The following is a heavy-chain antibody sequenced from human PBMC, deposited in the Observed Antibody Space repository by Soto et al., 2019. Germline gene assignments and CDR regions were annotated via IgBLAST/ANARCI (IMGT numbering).Heavy chain of an antibody. CDR1: GFTFSSYG. V-gene: IGHV3-30*18. Sequence: QVQLVESGGGVVQPGRSLRLSCAASGFTFSSYGMHWVRQAPGKGLEWVAVISYDGSNKYYADSVKGRFTISRDNSKNTLYLQMNSLRAEDTAVYYCAKVLAVVSGWSDYYYYGMDVWGQGTTVTVSS. D-gene: IGHD6-19*01. CDR2: ISYDGSNK. J-gene: IGHJ6*02. CDR3: AKVLAVVSGWSDYYYYGMDV.